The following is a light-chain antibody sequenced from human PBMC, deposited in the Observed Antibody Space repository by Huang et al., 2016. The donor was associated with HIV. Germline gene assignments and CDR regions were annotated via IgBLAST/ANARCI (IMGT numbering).Light chain of an antibody. J-gene: IGKJ5*01. V-gene: IGKV2-28*01. CDR2: LSS. Sequence: DIVMSQSPLSLPVTPGEPASISCRSSQSLLHSNGYNYLDWYVQKPGQSPQLVIYLSSNRASGVPDRFSGTGSVTDFTLRISRVEAEDVGVYYCMQALQTPRTFGQGTRLEIK. CDR1: QSLLHSNGYNY. CDR3: MQALQTPRT.